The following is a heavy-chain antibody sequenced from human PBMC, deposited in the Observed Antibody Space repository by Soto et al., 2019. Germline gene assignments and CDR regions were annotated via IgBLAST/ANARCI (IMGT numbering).Heavy chain of an antibody. Sequence: PGGSLRLSCAASGFTFSSYGMHWVRQAPGKGLEWVAVISYDGSNKYYADSVKGRFTISRDNSKNTLYLQMNSLRAEDTAVYYCAKDHVTNQLRFLEWFFDYWGQGTLVTVSS. CDR2: ISYDGSNK. V-gene: IGHV3-30*18. CDR1: GFTFSSYG. CDR3: AKDHVTNQLRFLEWFFDY. D-gene: IGHD3-3*01. J-gene: IGHJ4*02.